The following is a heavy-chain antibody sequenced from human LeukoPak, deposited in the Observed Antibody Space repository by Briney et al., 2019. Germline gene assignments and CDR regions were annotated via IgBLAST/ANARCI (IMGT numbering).Heavy chain of an antibody. V-gene: IGHV3-23*01. Sequence: GGSLRLSCAASGFTFSSYAMSWVRQAPGKGLEWVSAISGSGGSTYYSDSVKGRFTISRDNSKNTLYLQMNSLRAEDTAVYYCAKDSSGGLWFGDVEGWFDPWGQGTLVTVSS. J-gene: IGHJ5*02. CDR3: AKDSSGGLWFGDVEGWFDP. D-gene: IGHD3-10*01. CDR1: GFTFSSYA. CDR2: ISGSGGST.